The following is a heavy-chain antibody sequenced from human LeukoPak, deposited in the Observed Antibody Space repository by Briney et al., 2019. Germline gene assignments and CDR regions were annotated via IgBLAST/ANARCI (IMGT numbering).Heavy chain of an antibody. CDR2: ISSTSSTK. CDR1: GFTFSSYN. CDR3: ARERRPGYCSGGRCDRRFDP. V-gene: IGHV3-48*01. Sequence: GGSLRLSCAASGFTFSSYNMNWVRQAPGKGLEWVSYISSTSSTKYYAESVKGRFTISRDNAKNSLYLQMNSLRAEDTAVYYCARERRPGYCSGGRCDRRFDPWGQGTLVTVSS. J-gene: IGHJ5*02. D-gene: IGHD2-15*01.